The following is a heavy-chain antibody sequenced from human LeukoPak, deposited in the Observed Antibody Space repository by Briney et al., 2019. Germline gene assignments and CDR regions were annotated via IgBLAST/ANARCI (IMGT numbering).Heavy chain of an antibody. D-gene: IGHD3-22*01. CDR2: ISAYNGHT. Sequence: VASVKVSCKASAYTFTSYGITWVRQAPGQGLEWMGWISAYNGHTNYAQKLQGRVTMTKDTATSTAYMELRSLRSDDTAVHYCARDLPAYDSTGQNWNCDYWGQGTLVTVSS. J-gene: IGHJ4*02. CDR3: ARDLPAYDSTGQNWNCDY. V-gene: IGHV1-18*01. CDR1: AYTFTSYG.